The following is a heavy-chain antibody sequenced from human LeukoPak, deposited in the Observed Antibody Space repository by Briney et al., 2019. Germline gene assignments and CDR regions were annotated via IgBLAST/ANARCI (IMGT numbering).Heavy chain of an antibody. D-gene: IGHD3-10*01. CDR2: ISYDGSNK. CDR3: AKGDGYYGSGSSNDAFDI. Sequence: GGSLRLSCAASGFTFSSYGMHWVRKAPGKGLEWVAVISYDGSNKYYADSVKGRFTISRDNSKHTLYLQMNSLRAEDTAVYYCAKGDGYYGSGSSNDAFDIWGQGTMVTVSS. CDR1: GFTFSSYG. J-gene: IGHJ3*02. V-gene: IGHV3-30*18.